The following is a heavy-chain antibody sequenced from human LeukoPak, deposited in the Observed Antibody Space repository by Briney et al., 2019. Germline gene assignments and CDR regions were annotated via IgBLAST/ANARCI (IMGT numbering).Heavy chain of an antibody. J-gene: IGHJ4*02. CDR3: ARDLRVAVADNDY. CDR1: GGSFSGYY. D-gene: IGHD6-19*01. Sequence: SETLSLTCAVYGGSFSGYYWSWIRQPPGKGLEWIGEINHSGSTNYNPSLKSRVTISVDTSKNQFSLKLSSVTAADTAVYYCARDLRVAVADNDYWGQGTLVTVSS. V-gene: IGHV4-34*01. CDR2: INHSGST.